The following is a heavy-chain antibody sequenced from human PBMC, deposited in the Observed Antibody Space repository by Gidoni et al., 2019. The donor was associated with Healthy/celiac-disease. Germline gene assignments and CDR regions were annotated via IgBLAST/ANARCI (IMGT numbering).Heavy chain of an antibody. CDR1: GGSISSSSYY. V-gene: IGHV4-39*01. CDR3: ARRFDFWSGQLFDGWFDP. J-gene: IGHJ5*02. D-gene: IGHD3-3*01. CDR2: IYYSGST. Sequence: QLQLQESGPGLVQPSETLSLTCTVSGGSISSSSYYWGWIRQPPGKGLEWIGSIYYSGSTYYNPSLKSRVTISVDTSKNQFSLKLSSVTAADTAVYYCARRFDFWSGQLFDGWFDPWGQGTLVTVSS.